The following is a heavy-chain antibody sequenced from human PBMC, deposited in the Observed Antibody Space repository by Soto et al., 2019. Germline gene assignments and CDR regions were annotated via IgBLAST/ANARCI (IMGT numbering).Heavy chain of an antibody. CDR2: IYYSGST. D-gene: IGHD4-17*01. V-gene: IGHV4-59*01. CDR1: GGSISSYY. J-gene: IGHJ4*02. Sequence: QVQLQESGPGLVKPSETLSLTCTVSGGSISSYYWSWIRQPPGKGLEWIGYIYYSGSTNYNPSLKSRVTISVDTSKNQFSLKLSSVAAADTAVYYCARETSGGDYNYWGQGTLVTVSS. CDR3: ARETSGGDYNY.